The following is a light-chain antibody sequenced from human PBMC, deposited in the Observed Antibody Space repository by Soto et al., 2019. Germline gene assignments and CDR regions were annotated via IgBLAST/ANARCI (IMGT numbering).Light chain of an antibody. V-gene: IGKV1D-16*01. Sequence: DIPMTQSPSSLSASVGDRVTITCRASQGISSWLAWYQQKPEKAPKSLIYAASSLQSGVPSRFSGSGSGTESTLTTSSLQPEDFATDYCQQYNSYPITCGQGTRLEIK. CDR2: AAS. CDR3: QQYNSYPIT. CDR1: QGISSW. J-gene: IGKJ5*01.